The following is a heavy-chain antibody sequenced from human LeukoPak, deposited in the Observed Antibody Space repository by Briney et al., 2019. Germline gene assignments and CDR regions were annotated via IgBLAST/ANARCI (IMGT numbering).Heavy chain of an antibody. CDR1: GGSISSYY. V-gene: IGHV4-4*07. D-gene: IGHD1-26*01. Sequence: SETLSLTCTVSGGSISSYYWSWIRQPAGKGLEWIGRIYTSGSTNYNPSLKSRVTMSVDTSKNQFSLKLSSVTAADTAVYYCARDWSVGATNYFDYWGQGTLVTVSS. CDR3: ARDWSVGATNYFDY. CDR2: IYTSGST. J-gene: IGHJ4*02.